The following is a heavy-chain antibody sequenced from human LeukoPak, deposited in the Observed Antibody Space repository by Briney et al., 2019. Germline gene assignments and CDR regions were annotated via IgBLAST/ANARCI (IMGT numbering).Heavy chain of an antibody. CDR2: IIPIFGTA. D-gene: IGHD6-19*01. Sequence: SVKVSCKASGGTFSSYAISWVRQAPGQGLEWMGGIIPIFGTANYAQKFQGRVTITTNESTSTAYMELSSLRSEDTAVYYCAKERSLEIAVAGTIFDYWGQGTLVTVSS. CDR3: AKERSLEIAVAGTIFDY. CDR1: GGTFSSYA. J-gene: IGHJ4*02. V-gene: IGHV1-69*05.